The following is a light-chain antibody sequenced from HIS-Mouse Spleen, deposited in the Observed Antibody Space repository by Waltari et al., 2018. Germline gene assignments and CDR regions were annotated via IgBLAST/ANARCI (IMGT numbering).Light chain of an antibody. CDR3: CSYAGSSTWV. J-gene: IGLJ3*02. Sequence: QSALTQPASVSGSPGQSITISCTGTSSDVGSYNLVSWYHQHPGKAPKPRIYEGSKRPSGVSNRFSGSKSGNTASLTISGLQAEDEADYYCCSYAGSSTWVFGGGTKLTVL. CDR2: EGS. CDR1: SSDVGSYNL. V-gene: IGLV2-23*01.